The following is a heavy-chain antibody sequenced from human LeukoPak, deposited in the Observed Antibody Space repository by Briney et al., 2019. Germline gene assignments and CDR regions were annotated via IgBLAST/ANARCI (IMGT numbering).Heavy chain of an antibody. Sequence: ASVKVSCKASGYTFTGYYMHWVRQAPGQGLEWMGWINPNSGGTNYAQKFQGRVTMTRDTSISTAYMELSRLRSDDTAVYYCARVKPRDYYYGMDVWGQGTTVTVPS. V-gene: IGHV1-2*02. CDR2: INPNSGGT. CDR3: ARVKPRDYYYGMDV. J-gene: IGHJ6*02. D-gene: IGHD1-14*01. CDR1: GYTFTGYY.